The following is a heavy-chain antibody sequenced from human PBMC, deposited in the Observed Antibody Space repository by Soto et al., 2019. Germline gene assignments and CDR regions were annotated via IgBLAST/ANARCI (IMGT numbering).Heavy chain of an antibody. J-gene: IGHJ4*02. CDR1: GYTFIGYY. V-gene: IGHV1-2*02. CDR2: INPNSGAT. D-gene: IGHD5-12*01. CDR3: ARDLVSTIGDFDF. Sequence: AASVKVSCKTSGYTFIGYYIHWVRQAPGQGLEWMGWINPNSGATNYAQKFQGRVTMTRDTSITTAYMELSRLTSDDTAVYYCARDLVSTIGDFDFWGQGAPVTVSS.